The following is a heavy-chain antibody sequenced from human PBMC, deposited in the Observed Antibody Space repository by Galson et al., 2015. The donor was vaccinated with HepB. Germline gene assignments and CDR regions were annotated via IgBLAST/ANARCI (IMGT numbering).Heavy chain of an antibody. CDR1: GYTFTING. V-gene: IGHV1-18*04. CDR3: ARERQFLRDFDS. J-gene: IGHJ4*02. D-gene: IGHD6-19*01. Sequence: SVKVSCKASGYTFTINGISWVRQTPRQGLEWLGWISAYGGSTKYAQKYQGRITLTRDTSTSTAYMELRSLRSDDTAVYYCARERQFLRDFDSWGQGTLVTVSS. CDR2: ISAYGGST.